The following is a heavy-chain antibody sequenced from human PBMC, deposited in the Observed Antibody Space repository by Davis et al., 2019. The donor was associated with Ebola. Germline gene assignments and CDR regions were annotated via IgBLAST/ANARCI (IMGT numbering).Heavy chain of an antibody. CDR3: ARGVPGPHDF. V-gene: IGHV1-8*01. D-gene: IGHD3-10*01. CDR1: GYTFTTYD. J-gene: IGHJ4*02. CDR2: MNPKSGNT. Sequence: ASVKVSCKASGYTFTTYDINWVRQATGQGLEWMGWMNPKSGNTAYARKFQGRVSMTRNTSISTVYMDLSSLRLDDTAVYYCARGVPGPHDFWGQGTLVTVSS.